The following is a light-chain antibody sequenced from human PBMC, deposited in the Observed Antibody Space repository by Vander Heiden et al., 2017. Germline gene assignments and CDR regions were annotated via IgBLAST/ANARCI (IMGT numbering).Light chain of an antibody. CDR2: KAS. Sequence: DIQMTQSPSTLSASVGDRVTITCRASQSISSWLAWYHQKPGKAPKLLIYKASSLESGVPSRFSGSGSGTESTLTISSLQPDDFATYYCQQDNSYPVTFGQGTKVEIK. V-gene: IGKV1-5*03. J-gene: IGKJ1*01. CDR1: QSISSW. CDR3: QQDNSYPVT.